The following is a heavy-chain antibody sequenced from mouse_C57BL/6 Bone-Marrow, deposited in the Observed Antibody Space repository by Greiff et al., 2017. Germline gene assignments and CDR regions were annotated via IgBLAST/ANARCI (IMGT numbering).Heavy chain of an antibody. CDR2: IDPYSGGT. CDR1: GYTFTSYW. J-gene: IGHJ1*03. D-gene: IGHD2-3*01. CDR3: ARWLLRWYFDV. Sequence: QVQLQQPGAELVKPGASVKLSCKASGYTFTSYWMHWVKQRPGRGLVWIGRIDPYSGGTKYNEKFKSKATLTVDKPSITAYMQFSSLTSEDSAVYYCARWLLRWYFDVWGTGTTVTVSS. V-gene: IGHV1-72*01.